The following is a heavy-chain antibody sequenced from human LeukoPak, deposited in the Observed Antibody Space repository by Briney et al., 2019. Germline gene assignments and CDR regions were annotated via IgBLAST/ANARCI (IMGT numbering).Heavy chain of an antibody. D-gene: IGHD6-13*01. Sequence: SETLSLTCTVSGGSISSYYWRWIRQPPGKGLEWIGYIYYSGSTNYIPSLKRRVTISVDTSKNQFSLNLSSVTAADTAMYYCARTGSSWYKYFDYWGQGTLVTVSS. CDR1: GGSISSYY. CDR3: ARTGSSWYKYFDY. V-gene: IGHV4-59*01. J-gene: IGHJ4*02. CDR2: IYYSGST.